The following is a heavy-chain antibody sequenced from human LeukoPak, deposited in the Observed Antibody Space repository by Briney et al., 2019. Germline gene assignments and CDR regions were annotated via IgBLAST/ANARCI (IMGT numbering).Heavy chain of an antibody. V-gene: IGHV3-30*04. Sequence: LRLSCAASGFTFSSYAMHWVRQAPGKGLEWVAVISYDGSNKYYADSVKGRFTISRDNSKNTLYLQMNSLRAEDTAVYYCAMRNLGYCSSTSCYFPFDYWDQGTLVTVSS. CDR2: ISYDGSNK. CDR1: GFTFSSYA. D-gene: IGHD2-2*01. J-gene: IGHJ4*02. CDR3: AMRNLGYCSSTSCYFPFDY.